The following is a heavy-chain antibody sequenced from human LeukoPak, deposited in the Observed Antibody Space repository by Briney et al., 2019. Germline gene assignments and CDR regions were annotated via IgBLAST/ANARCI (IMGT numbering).Heavy chain of an antibody. D-gene: IGHD5-18*01. CDR3: ARGNSSGRGALDY. V-gene: IGHV3-21*01. CDR1: GFTFSSYS. CDR2: ISSSSSYI. Sequence: GGSLRLSCAASGFTFSSYSMNWVRQAPGKGLEWVSSISSSSSYIYYADSVKGRFTISRDNAKNSLYLQMNSLRAEDTAVYYCARGNSSGRGALDYWGQGTLVTVSS. J-gene: IGHJ4*02.